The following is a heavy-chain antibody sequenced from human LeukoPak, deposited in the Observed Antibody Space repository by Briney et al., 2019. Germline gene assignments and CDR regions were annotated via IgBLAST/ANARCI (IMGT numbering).Heavy chain of an antibody. V-gene: IGHV4-59*01. J-gene: IGHJ4*02. D-gene: IGHD3-10*01. CDR1: GGSISSYY. CDR3: ARGGAGPDY. Sequence: SETLSLTCTVSGGSISSYYWSWIRQPPGKGLEWIGYMYYSGSTNYNPSLKSRVTISVDTSKNQFSLKLSSVTAADTAVYYCARGGAGPDYWGQGTLVTVSS. CDR2: MYYSGST.